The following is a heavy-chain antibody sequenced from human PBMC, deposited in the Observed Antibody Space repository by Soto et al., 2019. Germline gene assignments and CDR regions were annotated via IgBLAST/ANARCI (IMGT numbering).Heavy chain of an antibody. Sequence: QVQLQESGPGLVKPSQTLSLTCNVSGGPINSPDYYWTWIRQSPGKGLEWIGYLYFNGGTQYNPSLRTPISMSLDTSKKRFPLMMRSVTGADTAVYYCARGISKYSSWYEPHTWFDAWSQGALVTVSS. J-gene: IGHJ5*02. V-gene: IGHV4-30-4*01. CDR2: LYFNGGT. CDR1: GGPINSPDYY. CDR3: ARGISKYSSWYEPHTWFDA. D-gene: IGHD6-13*01.